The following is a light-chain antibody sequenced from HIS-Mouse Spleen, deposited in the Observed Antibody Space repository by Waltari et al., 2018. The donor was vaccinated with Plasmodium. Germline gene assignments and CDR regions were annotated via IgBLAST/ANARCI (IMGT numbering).Light chain of an antibody. V-gene: IGLV3-10*01. J-gene: IGLJ3*02. CDR2: EDS. Sequence: SYELTQPPSVSVSPGQTARITCSGDAFPTNNDYWYQQKSGQAPVLVIYEDSKRPSGIPEIFSGSSSGTMATLTIRGAQVEDEADYYCYSTDSSGNHRVFGGGTKLTVL. CDR1: AFPTNN. CDR3: YSTDSSGNHRV.